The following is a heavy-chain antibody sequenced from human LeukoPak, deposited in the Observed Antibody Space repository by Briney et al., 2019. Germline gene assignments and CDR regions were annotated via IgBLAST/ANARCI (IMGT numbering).Heavy chain of an antibody. J-gene: IGHJ6*03. V-gene: IGHV1-69*13. CDR2: IIPIFGTA. D-gene: IGHD3-10*01. CDR3: ARGHYYGSGSYDYYYYYYMDV. Sequence: SVKVSCKASGGTFSSYAISWVRQAPGQGLEWMGGIIPIFGTANYAQKFQGRVTITADESTSTAYMELSSLRSEDTAVYYCARGHYYGSGSYDYYYYYYMDVWGKGTTVTISS. CDR1: GGTFSSYA.